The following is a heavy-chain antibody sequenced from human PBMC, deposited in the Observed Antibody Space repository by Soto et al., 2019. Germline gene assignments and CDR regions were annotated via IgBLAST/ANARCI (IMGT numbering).Heavy chain of an antibody. CDR1: GGSMSSNY. J-gene: IGHJ4*02. CDR2: VYYGGT. Sequence: PSETLCLTCTVSGGSMSSNYWSWIRQSPGKGLEWIGFVYYGGTNYNPSFESRVTMSVDTPKNQFSLELNSVTAADTAVYYCVSYRGAFYFDHWGQGALVTVS. CDR3: VSYRGAFYFDH. D-gene: IGHD4-4*01. V-gene: IGHV4-59*01.